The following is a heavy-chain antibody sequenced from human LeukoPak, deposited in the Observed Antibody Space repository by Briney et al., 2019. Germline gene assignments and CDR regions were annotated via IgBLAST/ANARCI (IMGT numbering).Heavy chain of an antibody. J-gene: IGHJ4*02. Sequence: SSPALVKPTQTLTLTCTFSGFSLSTSGMRVSWIRQPPGKALEWLARIDWDDDKFYSTSLKTRLTISKDTSKNQVVLTMTNMDPVDTATYYRARWNYYDSSGYYDYWGQGTLVTVSS. CDR3: ARWNYYDSSGYYDY. V-gene: IGHV2-70*04. CDR1: GFSLSTSGMR. D-gene: IGHD3-22*01. CDR2: IDWDDDK.